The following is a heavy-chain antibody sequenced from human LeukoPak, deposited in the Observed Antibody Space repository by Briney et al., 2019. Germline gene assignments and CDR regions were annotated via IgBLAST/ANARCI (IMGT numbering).Heavy chain of an antibody. Sequence: GGSLRLSCAASGFTFYSYAMHWVRQAPGKGLEYVSAISSNGGSTYYANSVKGRFTISRGNSKNTLYLQMGSLRAEDMAVYYCARGLAGDVVVAATRVEYYFDYWGQGTLVTVSS. J-gene: IGHJ4*02. CDR1: GFTFYSYA. V-gene: IGHV3-64*01. D-gene: IGHD2-15*01. CDR2: ISSNGGST. CDR3: ARGLAGDVVVAATRVEYYFDY.